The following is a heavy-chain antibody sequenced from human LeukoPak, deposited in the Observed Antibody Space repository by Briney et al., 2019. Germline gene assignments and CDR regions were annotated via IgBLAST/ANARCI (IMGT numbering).Heavy chain of an antibody. CDR3: ARESPVAATGRSWFDP. Sequence: GGSLRLSCAASGFTFSSYAMSWVRQAPGKGLEWVSTITGGGSTTYYADSVKGRFTISRDNSKNTLYLQMNSLRAEDTALYFCARESPVAATGRSWFDPWGQGTLVTASS. V-gene: IGHV3-23*01. J-gene: IGHJ5*02. D-gene: IGHD6-13*01. CDR2: ITGGGSTT. CDR1: GFTFSSYA.